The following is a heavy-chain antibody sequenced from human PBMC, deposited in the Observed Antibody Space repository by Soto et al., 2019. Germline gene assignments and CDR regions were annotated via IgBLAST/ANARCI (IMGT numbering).Heavy chain of an antibody. CDR2: NSTNGGST. V-gene: IGHV3-64*01. CDR1: GFTFSSYA. Sequence: EVQLVESGGGLVQPGGSLRLSCAASGFTFSSYAMHWVRQAPGKGLEYVSANSTNGGSTYYAKSVKGRFTISRDNSKNTLYLQLGSLRPEDMAVYYWARAGEGGMVATFDYWGQGTMVTVSS. CDR3: ARAGEGGMVATFDY. D-gene: IGHD5-12*01. J-gene: IGHJ4*02.